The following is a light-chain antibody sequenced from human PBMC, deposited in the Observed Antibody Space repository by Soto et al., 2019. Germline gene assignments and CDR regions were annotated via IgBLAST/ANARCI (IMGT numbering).Light chain of an antibody. CDR1: QSVSGN. CDR2: GAT. Sequence: EIVMTQSPAPLSVSPGDRVAISCRARQSVSGNLAWYQQKPGQPPRMLIFGATTRAPDVHARFSGSGSATEFTLTIKNMQSRDFAAYYCQKYLSSPWTFGHGHTV. CDR3: QKYLSSPWT. J-gene: IGKJ1*01. V-gene: IGKV3-15*01.